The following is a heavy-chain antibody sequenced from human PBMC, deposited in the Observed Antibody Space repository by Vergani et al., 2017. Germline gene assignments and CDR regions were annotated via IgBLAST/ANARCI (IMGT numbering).Heavy chain of an antibody. V-gene: IGHV3-48*01. D-gene: IGHD5-12*01. CDR2: ISSSSSTI. J-gene: IGHJ6*03. CDR1: GFTFSSYS. CDR3: ARDYGSGYDSYYYYYMDV. Sequence: EVQLVESGGGLVQPGGSLRLSCAASGFTFSSYSMNWVRQAPGKGLEWVSYISSSSSTIYYADSVKGRFTISRDNAKNSLYLQMNSLRAEDTAVYYCARDYGSGYDSYYYYYMDVWGKGTTVTVSS.